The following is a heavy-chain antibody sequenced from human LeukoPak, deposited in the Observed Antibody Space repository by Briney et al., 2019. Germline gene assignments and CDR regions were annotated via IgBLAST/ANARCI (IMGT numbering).Heavy chain of an antibody. CDR1: GGSISTYD. J-gene: IGHJ4*02. CDR3: ARRSYVWGSYRYNHLFDY. V-gene: IGHV4-59*08. D-gene: IGHD3-16*02. CDR2: IYYSGST. Sequence: PSETLSLTCTVSGGSISTYDWSWIRQPPGKGLEWIGYIYYSGSTNYNPSLKSRVTISVDTSKNQFSLKLSSVTAADTAVYYCARRSYVWGSYRYNHLFDYWGQGTLVTVSS.